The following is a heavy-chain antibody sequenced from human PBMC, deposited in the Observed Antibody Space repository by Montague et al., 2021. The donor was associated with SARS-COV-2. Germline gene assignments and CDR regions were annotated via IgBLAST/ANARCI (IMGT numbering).Heavy chain of an antibody. CDR1: GYLFTNYW. CDR2: IYPGDSDT. V-gene: IGHV5-51*03. J-gene: IGHJ5*02. Sequence: QSGAEVKKPGESLTISCNAPGYLFTNYWIVWLPQFPGKGLEWMGIIYPGDSDTRYSPSFQGQVTMSVDKSISTAYLQWSRLKVSDTAIYFCARVRPHGGSLTLGGFDPWGQGTLVSVAS. CDR3: ARVRPHGGSLTLGGFDP. D-gene: IGHD3-16*01.